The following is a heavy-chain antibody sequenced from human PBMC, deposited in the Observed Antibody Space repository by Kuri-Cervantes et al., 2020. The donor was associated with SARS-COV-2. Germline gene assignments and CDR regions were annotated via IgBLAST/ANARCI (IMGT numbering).Heavy chain of an antibody. V-gene: IGHV1-18*01. CDR2: ISAYNGNT. Sequence: ASVKVSCKASGYTFTSYGISWARQAPGQGLEWMGWISAYNGNTNYAQKLQGRVTMTTDTSTSTAYMELRSLRSDDTAVYYCARAFRSGYYFLYYYMDVWGKGTTVTVSS. D-gene: IGHD3-3*01. CDR1: GYTFTSYG. J-gene: IGHJ6*03. CDR3: ARAFRSGYYFLYYYMDV.